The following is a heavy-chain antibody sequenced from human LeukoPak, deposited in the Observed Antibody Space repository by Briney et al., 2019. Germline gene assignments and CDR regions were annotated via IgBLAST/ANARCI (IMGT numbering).Heavy chain of an antibody. J-gene: IGHJ4*02. CDR1: GFTFSRYD. Sequence: GGSLRLSCAASGFTFSRYDMHWVRQAPGKGLEYVSGVTSNGDRTFYAKSVKGRFTISRNNSKNTLYLQMGSLRAEDMAVYYCAGGSGTYWPDYWGQGTLVTVSS. CDR3: AGGSGTYWPDY. V-gene: IGHV3-64*01. CDR2: VTSNGDRT. D-gene: IGHD3-10*01.